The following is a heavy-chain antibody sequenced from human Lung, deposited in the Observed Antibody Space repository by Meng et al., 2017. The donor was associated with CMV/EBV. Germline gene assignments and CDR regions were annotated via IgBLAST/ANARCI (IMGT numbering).Heavy chain of an antibody. CDR1: GFTFSVYS. V-gene: IGHV3-21*01. Sequence: GESLKISCAASGFTFSVYSINWVRQAPGKGLEWVSSISSSSSFIYYADSVKGRFTISRDNAENSLSLQMNGLRAEDTAVYYCARESSGSFVLEVWG. CDR2: ISSSSSFI. D-gene: IGHD6-25*01. J-gene: IGHJ6*01. CDR3: ARESSGSFVLEV.